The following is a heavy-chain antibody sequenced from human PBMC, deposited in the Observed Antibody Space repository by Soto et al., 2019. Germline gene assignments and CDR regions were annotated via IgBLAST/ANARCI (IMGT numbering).Heavy chain of an antibody. J-gene: IGHJ6*03. CDR2: IYYSGST. Sequence: SETLSLTCTVSGGSISSGGYYWSWIRQHPGKGLEWIGYIYYSGSTYYNPSLKSRVTISVDTSKNQFSLKLSSVTAAATAVYYCARSRYCSSTSCYENYYYYYSMDVWGKGTRVTVSS. D-gene: IGHD2-2*01. CDR3: ARSRYCSSTSCYENYYYYYSMDV. CDR1: GGSISSGGYY. V-gene: IGHV4-31*03.